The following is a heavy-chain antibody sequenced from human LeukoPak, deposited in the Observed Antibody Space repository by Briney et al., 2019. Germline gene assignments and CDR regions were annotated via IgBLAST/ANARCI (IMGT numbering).Heavy chain of an antibody. D-gene: IGHD3-3*01. Sequence: GGSLRLSCAASGFTFSDYYMSWIRQAPGKGLEWVSYISSSSSYTNYADSVKGRFTISRDNAKNSLYLQMNSLRDEDTAVYYCAGDFRFASDYWGQGTLVTVSS. CDR3: AGDFRFASDY. CDR1: GFTFSDYY. J-gene: IGHJ4*02. CDR2: ISSSSSYT. V-gene: IGHV3-11*06.